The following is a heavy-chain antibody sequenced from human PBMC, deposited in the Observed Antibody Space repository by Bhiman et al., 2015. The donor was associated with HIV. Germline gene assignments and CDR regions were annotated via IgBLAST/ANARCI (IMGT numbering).Heavy chain of an antibody. CDR2: MTSDGSDI. CDR3: TLGGQWLSPFFDY. Sequence: VQLVESGGVVVQPGGSLRLSCAASGITFNDYTMHWVRQAPGKGLEWVSLMTSDGSDIYYSDSVKGRFTISRDSRTNSLYLQMSSLRSEDTALYYCTLGGQWLSPFFDYWGQGTRVTVS. J-gene: IGHJ4*02. D-gene: IGHD6-19*01. CDR1: GITFNDYT. V-gene: IGHV3-43*01.